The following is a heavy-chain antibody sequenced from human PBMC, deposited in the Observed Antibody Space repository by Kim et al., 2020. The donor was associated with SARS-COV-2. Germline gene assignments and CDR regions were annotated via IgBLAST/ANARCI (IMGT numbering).Heavy chain of an antibody. J-gene: IGHJ4*02. V-gene: IGHV3-9*01. CDR2: ISWNSVNT. Sequence: GGSLRLSCAASGFTFDDYAMHWVRQAPGKGLEWVSGISWNSVNTGYAESVKGRFTISRDNAKNSLYLQMSSLRVEDTAFYFCAKDGFEGFGTGWGQGTLVTVSS. CDR1: GFTFDDYA. D-gene: IGHD3-10*01. CDR3: AKDGFEGFGTG.